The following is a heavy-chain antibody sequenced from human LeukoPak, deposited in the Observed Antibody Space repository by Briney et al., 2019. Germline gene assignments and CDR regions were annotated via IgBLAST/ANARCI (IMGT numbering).Heavy chain of an antibody. CDR1: GGSFSGYY. Sequence: SETLSLTCAVYGGSFSGYYWSWIRQPPGKGLEWIGEINHSGSTNYNPSLKSRVTISVDTSNNQFSLKLSSVTAADTAVYYCARGAMIVVVKSADAFDIWGQGTMVTVSS. J-gene: IGHJ3*02. CDR2: INHSGST. V-gene: IGHV4-34*01. CDR3: ARGAMIVVVKSADAFDI. D-gene: IGHD3-22*01.